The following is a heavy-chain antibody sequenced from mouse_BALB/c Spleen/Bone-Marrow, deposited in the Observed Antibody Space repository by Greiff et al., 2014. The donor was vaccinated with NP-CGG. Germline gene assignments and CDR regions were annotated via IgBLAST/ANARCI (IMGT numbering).Heavy chain of an antibody. J-gene: IGHJ4*01. Sequence: QVHVKQSGAELVRPGVSVKISCKGSGYTFTDYAMHWVEQSHAKSLEWIGVISTYYGDASYNQKFKGKATMTVDKSSSTAYMELARLTSEDSAIYYCARRGGFYAMDYWGQGTSVTVSS. CDR3: ARRGGFYAMDY. CDR1: GYTFTDYA. CDR2: ISTYYGDA. V-gene: IGHV1S137*01.